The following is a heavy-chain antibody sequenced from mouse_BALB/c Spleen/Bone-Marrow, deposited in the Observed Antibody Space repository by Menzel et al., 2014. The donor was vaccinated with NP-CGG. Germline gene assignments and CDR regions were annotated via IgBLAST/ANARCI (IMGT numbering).Heavy chain of an antibody. CDR2: ISSGSSTI. CDR1: GFTFSSFG. J-gene: IGHJ2*01. V-gene: IGHV5-17*02. Sequence: EVKLVESGGGLVQPGGSRKLSCAASGFTFSSFGMHWVRQTPEEGLEWVAYISSGSSTIYYADTVKGRFTISRDNPKNPLFLQVTSLRSEDTAMYYCTRGGNWDDFDYWGQGTTLTVSS. D-gene: IGHD4-1*01. CDR3: TRGGNWDDFDY.